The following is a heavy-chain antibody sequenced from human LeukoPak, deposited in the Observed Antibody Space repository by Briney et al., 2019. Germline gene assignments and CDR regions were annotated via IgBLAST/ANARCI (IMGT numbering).Heavy chain of an antibody. CDR3: AKVATIFSPADV. D-gene: IGHD3-9*01. V-gene: IGHV1-2*02. CDR2: INPNGGGT. J-gene: IGHJ6*02. Sequence: ASVKVSCKASGYTFTGYYMHWVRQAPGQGLEWMGWINPNGGGTNYAQKFQGRVTMTRDTSISTAYMELSRLRSDDTAVYYCAKVATIFSPADVWGQGTTVTVSS. CDR1: GYTFTGYY.